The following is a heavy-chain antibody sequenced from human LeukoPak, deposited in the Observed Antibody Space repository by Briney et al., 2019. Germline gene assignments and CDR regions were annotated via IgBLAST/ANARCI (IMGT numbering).Heavy chain of an antibody. CDR3: LAAGGY. J-gene: IGHJ4*02. CDR2: IQPDGTEQ. D-gene: IGHD3-10*01. V-gene: IGHV3-7*01. CDR1: GFTFSDRY. Sequence: GGSLRLSCAGSGFTFSDRYMNWVRQAPGKGLEWVANIQPDGTEQYYADSVRGRFTISRDNAWNSLFLQMNSLRVEDTAVYYCLAAGGYWGQGTLVTVSS.